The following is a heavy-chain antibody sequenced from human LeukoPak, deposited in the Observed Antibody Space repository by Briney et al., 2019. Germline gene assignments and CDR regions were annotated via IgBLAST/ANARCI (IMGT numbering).Heavy chain of an antibody. Sequence: PGGSLRLSCAASGFIFSSYAMSWVRQAPGKGLEWVSGISGSGGNTYNADSVKGRFTISRDNSKNTLYLQMNSLRAEDTAVYYCAREGSSFDGYFDYWGQGTLVTVSS. CDR3: AREGSSFDGYFDY. D-gene: IGHD6-19*01. J-gene: IGHJ4*02. V-gene: IGHV3-23*01. CDR1: GFIFSSYA. CDR2: ISGSGGNT.